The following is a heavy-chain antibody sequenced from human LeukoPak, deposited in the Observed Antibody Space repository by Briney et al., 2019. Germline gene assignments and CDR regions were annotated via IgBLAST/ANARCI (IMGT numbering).Heavy chain of an antibody. CDR3: ARESRVDDAFDI. V-gene: IGHV4-61*02. D-gene: IGHD2-2*01. Sequence: SETLSLTCTVSGGSISSGSYYWSWIRQPAGKGLEWIGRIYTSGSTNYNPSLKSRVTISVDTSKNQFSLKLSSVTAADTAVYYCARESRVDDAFDIWGQGTMVTVSS. J-gene: IGHJ3*02. CDR2: IYTSGST. CDR1: GGSISSGSYY.